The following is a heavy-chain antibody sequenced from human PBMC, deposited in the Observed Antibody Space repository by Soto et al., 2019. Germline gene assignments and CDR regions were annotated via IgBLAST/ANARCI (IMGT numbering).Heavy chain of an antibody. CDR1: GFSLSNNG. CDR3: AKTTDRSGYYSRFDY. Sequence: QVQLVESGGGVVQPGRSLRLSCAASGFSLSNNGMHWVRQAPGKGLEWVAVISYDGSNREYADSVKGRFTISRDNSKNTLFLHMNSLRAEDTAVYYCAKTTDRSGYYSRFDYWGQGTLVTVSS. J-gene: IGHJ4*02. V-gene: IGHV3-30*18. CDR2: ISYDGSNR. D-gene: IGHD3-22*01.